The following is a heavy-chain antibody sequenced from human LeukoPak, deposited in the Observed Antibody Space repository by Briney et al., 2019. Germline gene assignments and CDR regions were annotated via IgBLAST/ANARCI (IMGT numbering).Heavy chain of an antibody. CDR1: GGSIGSSF. Sequence: SETLSLTCSVSGGSIGSSFWNWIRLSPGKGLEWIGYMSYSGRTNYNPSLKSRVTTSIEPSNNQLSLPLTSVTAADTPLYYCARDXXGTYYTFDVWXQGTMVSVSA. V-gene: IGHV4-59*13. CDR2: MSYSGRT. CDR3: ARDXXGTYYTFDV. J-gene: IGHJ3*01. D-gene: IGHD1-26*01.